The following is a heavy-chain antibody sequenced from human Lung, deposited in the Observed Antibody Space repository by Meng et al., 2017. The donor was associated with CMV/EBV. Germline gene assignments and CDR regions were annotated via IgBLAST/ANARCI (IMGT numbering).Heavy chain of an antibody. CDR3: ARHHHSPTFDY. CDR2: VVYSGTT. CDR1: GGSISSSSYY. D-gene: IGHD1-14*01. V-gene: IGHV4-39*01. Sequence: LQLEESGPGLVKPSATLALTCTVSGGSISSSSYYWAWIRQPPGAGLEWIGSVVYSGTTYYTSSLKSRVSISVDTSKNQFSLKLSSVTAADTAVYYCARHHHSPTFDYWGQGTLVTVSS. J-gene: IGHJ4*02.